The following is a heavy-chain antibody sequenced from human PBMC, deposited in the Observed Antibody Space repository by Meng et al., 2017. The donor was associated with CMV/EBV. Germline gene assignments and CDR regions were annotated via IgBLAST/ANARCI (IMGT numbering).Heavy chain of an antibody. V-gene: IGHV4-38-2*02. Sequence: SETLSLTCTVSGYSISSGYYWGWIRQPPGKGLEWIGSIYHSGSTYYNPSLKSRVTISVDTSKNQFSLKLSSVTAADTAVYYCAATQPGYRHYYYGMDVWGQGTTVTVSS. CDR1: GYSISSGYY. D-gene: IGHD5-12*01. CDR2: IYHSGST. CDR3: AATQPGYRHYYYGMDV. J-gene: IGHJ6*02.